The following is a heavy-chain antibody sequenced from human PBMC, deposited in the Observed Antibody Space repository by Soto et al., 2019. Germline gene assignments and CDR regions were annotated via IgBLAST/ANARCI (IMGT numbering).Heavy chain of an antibody. V-gene: IGHV4-59*01. Sequence: LSLPCTVSGGSISSYYWSWIRQPPGKGLEWIGYIYYSGSTSYKPSLNSRITISVDASKSQFSLKLTSVTAADTAVYYCARGRFFFDYWGQGALVTVSS. CDR1: GGSISSYY. CDR2: IYYSGST. D-gene: IGHD2-15*01. CDR3: ARGRFFFDY. J-gene: IGHJ4*02.